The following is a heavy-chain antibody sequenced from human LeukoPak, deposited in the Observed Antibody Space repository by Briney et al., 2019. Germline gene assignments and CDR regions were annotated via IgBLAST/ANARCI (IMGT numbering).Heavy chain of an antibody. Sequence: SETLSLTCAVYGGSFSGYYWSWIRQPPGKGLEWIGEINHSGSTNYNPSLKSRVTISVDTSKNQFSLKLSSVTAADTAVYYCARDRLVVVAYSSGWNLDYWGQGTLVTVSS. CDR3: ARDRLVVVAYSSGWNLDY. J-gene: IGHJ4*02. CDR1: GGSFSGYY. D-gene: IGHD6-19*01. V-gene: IGHV4-34*01. CDR2: INHSGST.